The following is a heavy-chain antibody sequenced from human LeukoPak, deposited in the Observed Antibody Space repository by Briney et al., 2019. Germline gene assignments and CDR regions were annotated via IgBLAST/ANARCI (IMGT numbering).Heavy chain of an antibody. Sequence: ASVKVSCKASVYTFTSYGISWVRQAPGQGVEGMGWISAYNGNTNYAQKLQGRVTMTTDTSTSTAYMELRSLRSDDTAVYYCARDLYGELPHYYYDGMDVWGQGTTVTVSS. CDR2: ISAYNGNT. CDR3: ARDLYGELPHYYYDGMDV. V-gene: IGHV1-18*01. CDR1: VYTFTSYG. J-gene: IGHJ6*02. D-gene: IGHD1-26*01.